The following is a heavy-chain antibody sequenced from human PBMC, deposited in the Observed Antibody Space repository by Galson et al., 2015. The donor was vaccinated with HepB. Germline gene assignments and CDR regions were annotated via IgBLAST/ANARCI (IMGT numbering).Heavy chain of an antibody. CDR1: GFTFSRYA. CDR3: ARDSQIVVVVAATPLDDAFDI. Sequence: SLRLSCAASGFTFSRYAMHWVRQLPGKGLEWVAVISYDGSNKYYADSVKGRFTISRDNSKNTLYLQMNSLRAEDTAVYYCARDSQIVVVVAATPLDDAFDIWGQGTMVTVSS. D-gene: IGHD2-15*01. CDR2: ISYDGSNK. V-gene: IGHV3-30-3*01. J-gene: IGHJ3*02.